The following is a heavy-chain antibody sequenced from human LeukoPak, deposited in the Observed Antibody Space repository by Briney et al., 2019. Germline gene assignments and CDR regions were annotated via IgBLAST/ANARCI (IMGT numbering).Heavy chain of an antibody. J-gene: IGHJ4*02. V-gene: IGHV1-2*02. CDR1: GYTFTEYN. Sequence: ASLKVSCKASGYTFTEYNIHWVRQAPGQGLEWMGWINTNSGGTNYAQKFQGRVTMTRDTSINTAYMEVSRLSSDDTAVYYCARPGLRVSGSFNFWGQGTLVTVPS. D-gene: IGHD3-16*01. CDR3: ARPGLRVSGSFNF. CDR2: INTNSGGT.